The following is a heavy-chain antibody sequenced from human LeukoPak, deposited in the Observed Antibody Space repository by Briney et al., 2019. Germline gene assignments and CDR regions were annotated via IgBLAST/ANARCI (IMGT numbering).Heavy chain of an antibody. CDR2: MNPNSGNT. CDR1: GYTFTSYD. CDR3: ARDINDYSNTGGWFDP. Sequence: GASVTVSCKASGYTFTSYDINWVRQATGQGLEWMGWMNPNSGNTGYAQKFQGRVTMTRNTSISTAYMELSSLRSEDTAVYYCARDINDYSNTGGWFDPWGQGTLVTVSS. D-gene: IGHD4-11*01. J-gene: IGHJ5*02. V-gene: IGHV1-8*01.